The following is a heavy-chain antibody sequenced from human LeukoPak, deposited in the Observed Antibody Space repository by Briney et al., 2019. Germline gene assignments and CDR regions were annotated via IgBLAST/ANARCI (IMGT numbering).Heavy chain of an antibody. V-gene: IGHV4-39*02. D-gene: IGHD5-18*01. CDR1: GASVLSSTYY. CDR3: ARESRPPVTHGAFDI. J-gene: IGHJ3*02. CDR2: IYFSGST. Sequence: SETLSLTCSVSGASVLSSTYYWGWIRQPPGKGLEWIGSIYFSGSTYYNPSLKSRVTISIDTSKNQFSLKLSSVTAADTAVYYCARESRPPVTHGAFDIWGQGTMVTVSS.